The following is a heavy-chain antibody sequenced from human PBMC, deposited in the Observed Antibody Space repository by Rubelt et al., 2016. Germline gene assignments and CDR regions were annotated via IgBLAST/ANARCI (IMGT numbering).Heavy chain of an antibody. CDR3: ARDLGMENDY. CDR2: INPNSGGT. Sequence: QVQLVQSGAEVKKPGASVKVSCKASGYTFTSYGIGWVRQAPGQGLEWMGWINPNSGGTNYAQKFQGRVTMTRDTSISTAYMELSRLRADDTAVYYCARDLGMENDYWGQGTLVTVSS. CDR1: GYTFTSYG. D-gene: IGHD6-13*01. V-gene: IGHV1-2*02. J-gene: IGHJ4*02.